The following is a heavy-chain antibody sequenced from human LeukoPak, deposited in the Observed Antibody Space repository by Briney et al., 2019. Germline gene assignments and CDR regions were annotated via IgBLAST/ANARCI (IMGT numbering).Heavy chain of an antibody. CDR1: GGSIGNDY. CDR2: IHYSGST. V-gene: IGHV4-59*08. CDR3: ARRIDSGWVTDTFNI. Sequence: SETLSLTCTVSGGSIGNDYWSWIRQPPGKGLEWIGNIHYSGSTNINPSLKSRVTVSVDTSKNQFSLKLNSVTAADTAVYYCARRIDSGWVTDTFNIWGQGTMITVSS. D-gene: IGHD6-19*01. J-gene: IGHJ3*02.